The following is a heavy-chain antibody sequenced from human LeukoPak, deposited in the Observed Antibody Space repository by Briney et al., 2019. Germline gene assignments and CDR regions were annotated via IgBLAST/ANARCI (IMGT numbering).Heavy chain of an antibody. CDR2: IYTSGST. CDR3: ARDTGYYYGSGSYYNAPNWFDP. D-gene: IGHD3-10*01. CDR1: GGSISSYY. V-gene: IGHV4-4*07. J-gene: IGHJ5*02. Sequence: SETLSLTRTVSGGSISSYYWSWLRQPAGKGLEWIGRIYTSGSTNYNPSLKSRVTMSVDTSKNQFSLKLSSVTAADTAVYYCARDTGYYYGSGSYYNAPNWFDPWGQGTLVTVSS.